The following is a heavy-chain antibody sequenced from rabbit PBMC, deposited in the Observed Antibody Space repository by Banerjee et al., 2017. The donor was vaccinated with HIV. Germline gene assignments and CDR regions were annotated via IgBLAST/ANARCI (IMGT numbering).Heavy chain of an antibody. Sequence: QLKESGGGLVQPGGSLKLSCKVSGFDFSDYYLNWVRQAPGKGLEWIGYIDPIGGNSYYASWVNGRFTISSHNAQNTLYLQLNSLTAADTATYFCARWVYSSGWHLNLWGPGTLVTVS. CDR2: IDPIGGNS. V-gene: IGHV1S7*01. CDR3: ARWVYSSGWHLNL. J-gene: IGHJ4*01. CDR1: GFDFSDYY. D-gene: IGHD4-1*01.